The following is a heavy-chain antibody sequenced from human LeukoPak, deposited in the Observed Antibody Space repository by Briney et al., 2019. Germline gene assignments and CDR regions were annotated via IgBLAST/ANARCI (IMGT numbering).Heavy chain of an antibody. Sequence: ASVKVSCKASGGTFSNYAISWVRQAPGQGLEWMGGIIPIFGTANYAQKFQGRVTITADESTSTAYMELSSLRSEDTAVYYCATYDSSGYYEDFDYWGQGTLVTVSS. V-gene: IGHV1-69*13. CDR2: IIPIFGTA. J-gene: IGHJ4*02. D-gene: IGHD3-22*01. CDR3: ATYDSSGYYEDFDY. CDR1: GGTFSNYA.